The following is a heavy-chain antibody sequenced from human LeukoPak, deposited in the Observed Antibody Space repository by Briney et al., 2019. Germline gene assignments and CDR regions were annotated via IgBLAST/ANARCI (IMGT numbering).Heavy chain of an antibody. V-gene: IGHV4-34*01. CDR1: GGTISSYY. CDR2: INHSGST. CDR3: ARLRRANPLNYYYYYMDV. J-gene: IGHJ6*03. Sequence: SETLSLTCTVSGGTISSYYWSWIRQPPGKGLEWIGEINHSGSTNYNPSLKSRVTISVDTSKNQFSLKLTSVTAADTAVYYCARLRRANPLNYYYYYMDVWGKGTTVTVSS. D-gene: IGHD4/OR15-4a*01.